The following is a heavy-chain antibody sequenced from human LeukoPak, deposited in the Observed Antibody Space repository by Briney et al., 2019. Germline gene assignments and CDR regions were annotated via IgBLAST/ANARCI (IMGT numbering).Heavy chain of an antibody. CDR3: ARSVLGDYYLGYYYMDV. V-gene: IGHV1-18*01. CDR2: ISAHNGNT. D-gene: IGHD4-17*01. J-gene: IGHJ6*03. CDR1: GYTFTSYG. Sequence: ASVKVSCKASGYTFTSYGISWVRQAPGQGLEWMGWISAHNGNTNYAQKLQGRVTMTTDTSTSTAYMELRSLRSDDTAVYYCARSVLGDYYLGYYYMDVWGKGTTVTVSS.